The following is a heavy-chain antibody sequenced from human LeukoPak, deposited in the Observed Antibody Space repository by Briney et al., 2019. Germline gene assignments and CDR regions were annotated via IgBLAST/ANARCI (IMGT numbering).Heavy chain of an antibody. V-gene: IGHV1-69*04. D-gene: IGHD3-22*01. CDR3: ARESYYDSSGYSDY. CDR2: IIPILGIA. J-gene: IGHJ4*02. Sequence: VASVKVSCKASGGTFSSYAISWVRQAPGQGLEWMGRIIPILGIANCAQKFQGRVTITADKSTSTAYMELSSLRSEDTAVYYCARESYYDSSGYSDYWGQGTLVTVSS. CDR1: GGTFSSYA.